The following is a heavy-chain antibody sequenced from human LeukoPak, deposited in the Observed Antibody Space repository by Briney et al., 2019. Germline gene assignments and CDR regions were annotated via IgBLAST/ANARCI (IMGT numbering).Heavy chain of an antibody. Sequence: PGGSLRLSCAASGFTFSSYSMNWVRQAPGKGLEWVSSISSSSSYIYYADSVKGRFTISRDNAKNSLYLQMSSLRAEDTAVYYCARDRNDYGDYWGQGTLVTVSS. CDR2: ISSSSSYI. J-gene: IGHJ4*02. CDR3: ARDRNDYGDY. CDR1: GFTFSSYS. V-gene: IGHV3-21*01.